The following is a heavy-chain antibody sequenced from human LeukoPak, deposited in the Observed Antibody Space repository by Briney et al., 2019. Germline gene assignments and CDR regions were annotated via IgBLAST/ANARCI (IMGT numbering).Heavy chain of an antibody. CDR3: ARGIVDYGELTPIDY. J-gene: IGHJ4*02. V-gene: IGHV4-59*01. Sequence: SETLSLTCTVSGGSISSYYWSWIRQPPGKGLEWIGYIYYSGSTNYNPSLKSRVTISVDTSKNQFSLKLSSVTAADTAVYYCARGIVDYGELTPIDYWGQGTLVTVSS. CDR1: GGSISSYY. CDR2: IYYSGST. D-gene: IGHD4-17*01.